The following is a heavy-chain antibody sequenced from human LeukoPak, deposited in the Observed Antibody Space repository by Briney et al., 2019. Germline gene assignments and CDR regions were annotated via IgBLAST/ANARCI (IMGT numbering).Heavy chain of an antibody. CDR2: IIPILGIA. V-gene: IGHV1-69*04. J-gene: IGHJ4*02. CDR1: GGTFSSYA. CDR3: ARDWDYGSGSSADY. D-gene: IGHD3-10*01. Sequence: SVTVSCKASGGTFSSYAISWVRQAPGQGLEWMGRIIPILGIANYAQKFQGRVTITADNSTSTAYMELSSLRSEDTAVYYCARDWDYGSGSSADYWGQGTLVTVSS.